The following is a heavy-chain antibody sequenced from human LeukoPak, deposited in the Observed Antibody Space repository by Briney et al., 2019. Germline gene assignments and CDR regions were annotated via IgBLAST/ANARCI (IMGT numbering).Heavy chain of an antibody. D-gene: IGHD3-9*01. J-gene: IGHJ2*01. V-gene: IGHV1-69*13. CDR3: ARSLYYYDILTGFDL. Sequence: ASVKVSCKASGGTFSSYAIGWVRQAPGQGLEWMGGIIPIFGTANYAQKFQGRVTITADESTSTAYMELSSLRSEDTAVYYCARSLYYYDILTGFDLWGRGTLVTVSS. CDR2: IIPIFGTA. CDR1: GGTFSSYA.